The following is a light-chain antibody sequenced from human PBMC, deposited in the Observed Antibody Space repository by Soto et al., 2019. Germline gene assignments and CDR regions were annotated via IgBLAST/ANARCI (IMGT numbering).Light chain of an antibody. V-gene: IGKV1-6*01. Sequence: ALPMTQSPSSLSASVGDRVTITCRASQGIRNDLGWYQQKPGKAPKLLIYAASSLQSGVPSRFSGSGSGTDFTLTISSLQPEDFATYYCLQDYNYPGTFGQGTKLEIK. CDR2: AAS. CDR1: QGIRND. CDR3: LQDYNYPGT. J-gene: IGKJ2*02.